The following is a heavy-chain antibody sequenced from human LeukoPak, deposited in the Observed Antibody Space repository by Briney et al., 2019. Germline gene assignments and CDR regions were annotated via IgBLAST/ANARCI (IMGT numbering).Heavy chain of an antibody. Sequence: SVKASCKASGGTFSSYAISWVRQAPGQGLEWMGGIIPIFGTANYAQKLQGRVTITADESTSTAYMELSSLRSEDTAVYYCARDRNPSDIVVVPAAIDAGWFDPWGQGTLVTVSS. CDR3: ARDRNPSDIVVVPAAIDAGWFDP. V-gene: IGHV1-69*13. CDR1: GGTFSSYA. D-gene: IGHD2-2*02. CDR2: IIPIFGTA. J-gene: IGHJ5*02.